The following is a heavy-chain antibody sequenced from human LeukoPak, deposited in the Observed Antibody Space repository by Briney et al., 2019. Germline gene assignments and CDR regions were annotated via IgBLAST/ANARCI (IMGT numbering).Heavy chain of an antibody. Sequence: SETLSLTCTVSGGSVSSGTYYWSWIRQPPGEGLEWIGYIYYSGSTNYNPSLKSRVTISVDTSKNQFSLKLSSVTAADTAVYYCARDRRAGQSGYWFDPWGQGTLVTVSS. J-gene: IGHJ5*02. CDR3: ARDRRAGQSGYWFDP. CDR2: IYYSGST. V-gene: IGHV4-61*01. D-gene: IGHD3-22*01. CDR1: GGSVSSGTYY.